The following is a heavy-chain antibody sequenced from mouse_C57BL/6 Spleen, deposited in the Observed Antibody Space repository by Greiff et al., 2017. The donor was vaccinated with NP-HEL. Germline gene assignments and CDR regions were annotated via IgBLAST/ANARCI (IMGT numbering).Heavy chain of an antibody. D-gene: IGHD4-1*01. CDR1: GYTFTSYW. CDR3: ARDWERFYFDY. V-gene: IGHV1-69*01. CDR2: IDPSDSYT. J-gene: IGHJ2*01. Sequence: QVQLQQPGAELVMPGASVKLSCKASGYTFTSYWMHWVKQRPGQGLEWIGEIDPSDSYTNYNQKFKGKSTLTVDKSSSTAYMQLSSLTSEDSAVYDCARDWERFYFDYWGQGTTLTVSS.